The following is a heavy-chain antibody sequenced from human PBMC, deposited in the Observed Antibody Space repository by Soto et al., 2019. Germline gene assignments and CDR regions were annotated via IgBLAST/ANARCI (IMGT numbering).Heavy chain of an antibody. CDR2: ISGSTDDT. CDR1: GFTFNIYG. J-gene: IGHJ5*02. CDR3: AKEVFGVVAGYGLDT. V-gene: IGHV3-23*01. D-gene: IGHD2-15*01. Sequence: HPGGSLILSCAASGFTFNIYGMHWVRQAPDKGLEWVSSISGSTDDTFYADSVKGRFTISRDNSKNTLFLQMNSLRAEDTAVYYCAKEVFGVVAGYGLDTWGQGTLVTVSS.